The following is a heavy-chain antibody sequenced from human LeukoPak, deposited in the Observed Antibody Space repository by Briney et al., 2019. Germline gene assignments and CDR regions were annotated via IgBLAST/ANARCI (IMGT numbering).Heavy chain of an antibody. CDR3: ARPPDSSDYGAAFDF. J-gene: IGHJ4*02. D-gene: IGHD4-17*01. V-gene: IGHV4-38-2*01. CDR1: GYSITSGYF. Sequence: SETLSLTCGVSGYSITSGYFWGWIRQPPGKGLEWIGSIYHSGTTYYNPSLKSRVTISVDTSKNQFSPKLSSVTAADTAVYYCARPPDSSDYGAAFDFWGQGTLVTVSS. CDR2: IYHSGTT.